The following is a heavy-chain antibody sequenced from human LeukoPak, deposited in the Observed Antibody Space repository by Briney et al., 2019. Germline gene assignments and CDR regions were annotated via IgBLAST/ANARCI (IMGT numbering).Heavy chain of an antibody. V-gene: IGHV4-34*01. CDR2: INHSGST. Sequence: SETLSLTCAVYGGSFGGYYWSWIRQPPGKGLEWIGEINHSGSTNYNPSLKSRVTISVDTSKNQFSLKLSSVTAADTAVYYCAKNPSGRVIDYLGQGTLVTVSS. D-gene: IGHD3-10*01. J-gene: IGHJ4*02. CDR1: GGSFGGYY. CDR3: AKNPSGRVIDY.